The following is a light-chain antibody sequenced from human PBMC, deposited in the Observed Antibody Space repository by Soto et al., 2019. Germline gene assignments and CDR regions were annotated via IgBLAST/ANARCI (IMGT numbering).Light chain of an antibody. CDR2: KAS. J-gene: IGKJ5*01. Sequence: IQMTQSPSTLSASVGDRVTITCRASQTIDSWLAWYQQRPGKPPNLLIYKASTLASGVPSRFSGSGSGTDFTLTISSLEPEDFAVYYCQQRSNWPITFGQGTRLEIK. CDR1: QTIDSW. V-gene: IGKV1-5*03. CDR3: QQRSNWPIT.